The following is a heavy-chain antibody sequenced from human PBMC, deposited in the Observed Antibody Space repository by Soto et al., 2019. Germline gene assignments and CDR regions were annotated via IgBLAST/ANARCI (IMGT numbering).Heavy chain of an antibody. Sequence: SQTRSLTCAISGDSVSSNSAAWNWIRQSPSRGLEWLGRTYYRSKWYNDYAVSVKSRITINPDTSKNQFSLQLNSVTPEDTAVYYCARGMGHCSGGSCAYGMDVWGQGTTVTVSS. CDR2: TYYRSKWYN. V-gene: IGHV6-1*01. CDR1: GDSVSSNSAA. J-gene: IGHJ6*02. D-gene: IGHD2-15*01. CDR3: ARGMGHCSGGSCAYGMDV.